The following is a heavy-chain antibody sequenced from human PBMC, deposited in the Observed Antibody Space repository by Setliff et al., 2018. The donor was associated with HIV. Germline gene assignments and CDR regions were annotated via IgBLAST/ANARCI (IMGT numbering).Heavy chain of an antibody. CDR2: INTSGGSA. CDR1: GYTFTSYP. J-gene: IGHJ6*02. D-gene: IGHD2-21*02. V-gene: IGHV1-46*01. CDR3: ANLRGEEAGNFYYFYFGLDV. Sequence: GASVKVSCKASGYTFTSYPMHWVRQAPGQGLEWMGVINTSGGSAGYAEKFRGRVTMTRDTSTSTAYMELTGLRSEDTAVYYCANLRGEEAGNFYYFYFGLDVWGQGTTVTVSS.